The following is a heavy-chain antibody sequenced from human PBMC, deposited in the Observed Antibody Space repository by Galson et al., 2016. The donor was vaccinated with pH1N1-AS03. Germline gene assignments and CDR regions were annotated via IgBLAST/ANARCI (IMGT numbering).Heavy chain of an antibody. D-gene: IGHD3-22*01. CDR3: AKDLEDYYESSGYFDY. CDR1: GFTFSTFG. V-gene: IGHV3-30*18. J-gene: IGHJ4*02. Sequence: SLRLSCAASGFTFSTFGMHWVRQAPGKGLEWVAVISYDENYKYYADSLKGRFTIYRDNSKNTLYLQMNSLRAEDTAVYYCAKDLEDYYESSGYFDYWGRGTLVTVSS. CDR2: ISYDENYK.